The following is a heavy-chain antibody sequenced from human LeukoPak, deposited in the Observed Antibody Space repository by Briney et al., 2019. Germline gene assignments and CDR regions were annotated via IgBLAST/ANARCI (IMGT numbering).Heavy chain of an antibody. CDR1: GFTFSDYY. J-gene: IGHJ4*02. Sequence: GGSLRLSCAASGFTFSDYYMSWIRQAPGKGLEWVSYISSSSSYTNYADSMKGRFTISRDNAKNSLYLQMNSLRAEDTAVYYCARTYGDYVKHFDYWGQGTLVTVSS. V-gene: IGHV3-11*06. D-gene: IGHD4-17*01. CDR3: ARTYGDYVKHFDY. CDR2: ISSSSSYT.